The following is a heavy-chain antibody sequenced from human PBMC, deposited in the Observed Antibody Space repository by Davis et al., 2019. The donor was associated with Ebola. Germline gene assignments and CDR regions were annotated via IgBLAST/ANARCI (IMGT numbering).Heavy chain of an antibody. Sequence: GESLKISCKDSGNSFTSHWIGWVRQMPGKGLEWMGIIYTGDSDTRYSPSFRGQVTISADKSIRTAYLQWSDLKASDTAMYYCASLRRTITGMDDAFDIWGQGTMVTVSS. CDR2: IYTGDSDT. D-gene: IGHD1-20*01. CDR1: GNSFTSHW. J-gene: IGHJ3*02. CDR3: ASLRRTITGMDDAFDI. V-gene: IGHV5-51*01.